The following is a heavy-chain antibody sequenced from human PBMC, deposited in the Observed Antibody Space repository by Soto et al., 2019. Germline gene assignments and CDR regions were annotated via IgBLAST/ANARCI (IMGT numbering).Heavy chain of an antibody. J-gene: IGHJ3*02. CDR3: ACSYYYDSSGYSDAFDI. V-gene: IGHV3-23*01. D-gene: IGHD3-22*01. Sequence: GGSLRLSCAASGFAFSNYAMGWVRQAPGKGLEWVSSISTSIDATYYADSVKGRFTISRDDSKNTLYLQMNSLRAEDTAVYYCACSYYYDSSGYSDAFDIWGQGTMVTVSS. CDR1: GFAFSNYA. CDR2: ISTSIDAT.